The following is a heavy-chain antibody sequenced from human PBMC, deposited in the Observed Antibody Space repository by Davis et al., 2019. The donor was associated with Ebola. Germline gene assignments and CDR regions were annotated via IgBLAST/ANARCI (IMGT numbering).Heavy chain of an antibody. Sequence: SETLSLTCAVYGGSFSGYYWSWIRQPPGKGLEWIGEINHSGSTNYNPSLKSRVTISVDTSKNQFSLKLGPVTAADTAVYYCARTVLRFLEWPLLYPNWFDPWGQGTLVTVSS. J-gene: IGHJ5*02. CDR1: GGSFSGYY. CDR3: ARTVLRFLEWPLLYPNWFDP. V-gene: IGHV4-34*01. CDR2: INHSGST. D-gene: IGHD3-3*01.